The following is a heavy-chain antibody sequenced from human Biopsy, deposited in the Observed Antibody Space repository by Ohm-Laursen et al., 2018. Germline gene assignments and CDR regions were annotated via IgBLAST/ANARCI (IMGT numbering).Heavy chain of an antibody. J-gene: IGHJ3*01. CDR1: GGSISSSTTYY. D-gene: IGHD4/OR15-4a*01. Sequence: SDTLSLTCAVSGGSISSSTTYYWAWLRQPPGKGLEWIGSIYNTETTIYNPSLKSRLTISVDKSKNHFSLRLTSVTAADTATYFCARGPYGDNAGAFDVWGQGTVVTVSS. V-gene: IGHV4-39*07. CDR3: ARGPYGDNAGAFDV. CDR2: IYNTETT.